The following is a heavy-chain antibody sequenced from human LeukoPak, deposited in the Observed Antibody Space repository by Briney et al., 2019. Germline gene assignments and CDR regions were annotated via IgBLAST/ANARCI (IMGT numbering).Heavy chain of an antibody. Sequence: GASVKVSCKASGYTFTSYDISWVRQAPGQGLEWMGWISGYNGNTNYAQKLQGRVTTTTDTSTSTAYMELRSLRSDDTAVYYCARVGDSGSFQHWGQGTLVTVSS. V-gene: IGHV1-18*01. D-gene: IGHD1-26*01. CDR1: GYTFTSYD. J-gene: IGHJ1*01. CDR3: ARVGDSGSFQH. CDR2: ISGYNGNT.